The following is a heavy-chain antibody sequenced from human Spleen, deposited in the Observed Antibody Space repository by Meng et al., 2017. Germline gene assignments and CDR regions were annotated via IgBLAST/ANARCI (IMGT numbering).Heavy chain of an antibody. V-gene: IGHV3-30*04. J-gene: IGHJ4*02. Sequence: GESLKISCAASGFTYSSYAIHWVRQAPGKGLEWVAVISYDGSNEYHADSVKGRFTISRDNSKNTLFVQMNSLRAEDTAVYYCARDRAARPSYIGDYWGQGTLVTVSS. CDR3: ARDRAARPSYIGDY. D-gene: IGHD6-6*01. CDR1: GFTYSSYA. CDR2: ISYDGSNE.